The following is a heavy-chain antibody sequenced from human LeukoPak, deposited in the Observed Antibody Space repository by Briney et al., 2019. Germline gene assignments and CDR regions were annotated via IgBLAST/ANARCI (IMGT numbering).Heavy chain of an antibody. Sequence: ASVKVSCKASGYSFTNYDINWVRQATGQGLEWMGWINPNSGGTNYAQKFQGRVTMTRDTSISTAYMELSRLRSDDTAVYYCARDSSGYDYYYYYYMDVWGKGTTVTVSS. V-gene: IGHV1-2*02. D-gene: IGHD5-12*01. CDR2: INPNSGGT. CDR1: GYSFTNYD. CDR3: ARDSSGYDYYYYYYMDV. J-gene: IGHJ6*03.